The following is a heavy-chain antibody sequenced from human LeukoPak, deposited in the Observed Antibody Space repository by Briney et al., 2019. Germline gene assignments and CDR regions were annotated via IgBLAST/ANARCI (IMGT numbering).Heavy chain of an antibody. CDR3: TTMWYSDYFVRYFDL. D-gene: IGHD4-11*01. V-gene: IGHV3-15*01. CDR2: IKSKTDGGTT. Sequence: GGSLRLSCAASGFTFSNAWMSWVRQAPGKGLEWVGRIKSKTDGGTTDYAAPVKGRFTISRDDSKNTLYLQMNSLKTEDTAVYYCTTMWYSDYFVRYFDLWGRGTLVTVSS. J-gene: IGHJ2*01. CDR1: GFTFSNAW.